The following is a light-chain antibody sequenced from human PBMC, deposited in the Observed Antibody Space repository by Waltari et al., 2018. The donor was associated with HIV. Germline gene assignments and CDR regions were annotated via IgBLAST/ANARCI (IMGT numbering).Light chain of an antibody. CDR1: SSQAGWYNG. J-gene: IGLJ2*01. Sequence: QAGLTRPAAVYRCPGESITISRTGTSSQAGWYNGGSWHQEPPGKPHKLMFDEVSKRPSGVSNGCCGSKAGNTASLTISGLQAEDEADYYCCAYAGSTAYVIFGGGTKLTVL. V-gene: IGLV2-23*02. CDR2: EVS. CDR3: CAYAGSTAYVI.